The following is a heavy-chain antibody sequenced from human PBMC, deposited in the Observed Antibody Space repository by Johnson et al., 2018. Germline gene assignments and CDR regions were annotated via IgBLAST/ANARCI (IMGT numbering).Heavy chain of an antibody. J-gene: IGHJ6*03. CDR3: ARAARALTPIYYYMDV. Sequence: QVQLVQSGGGVVQPGRSLRLSCAASGFTFSSYAMHWVRQAPGKGLESVAVISNDGRNKHYADSVKGRFTISRDNSKNTLYLQMNSLTGEATAGYYCARAARALTPIYYYMDVWGKGTTVTVSS. V-gene: IGHV3-30*04. CDR1: GFTFSSYA. CDR2: ISNDGRNK.